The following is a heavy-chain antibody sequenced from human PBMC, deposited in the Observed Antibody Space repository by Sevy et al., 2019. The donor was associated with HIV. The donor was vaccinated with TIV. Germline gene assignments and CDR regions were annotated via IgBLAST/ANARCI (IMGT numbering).Heavy chain of an antibody. V-gene: IGHV3-73*01. CDR3: TRPRYSGSYPDDY. J-gene: IGHJ4*02. Sequence: GGSLRLSCAASGFTFSGSAMHWVRQASGKGLEWVGRIRSKANSYATAYAASVKGRFTISRDDSKSTAYLQMNSLKTEDTAVYYCTRPRYSGSYPDDYWGQGTLVTVSS. CDR1: GFTFSGSA. CDR2: IRSKANSYAT. D-gene: IGHD1-26*01.